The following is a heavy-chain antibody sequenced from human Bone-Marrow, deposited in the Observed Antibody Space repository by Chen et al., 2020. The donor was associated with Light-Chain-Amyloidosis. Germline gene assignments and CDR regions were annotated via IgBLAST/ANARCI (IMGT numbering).Heavy chain of an antibody. CDR1: GYTFANYW. J-gene: IGHJ4*02. CDR3: ARRRDGYNFDY. CDR2: IYPDDSDA. Sequence: EVQLEQSGPAVKKPGESLQISCKGSGYTFANYWIGWVRQMPGKGLEWMGVIYPDDSDARYSPSFEGQVTISADKSITTAYLQWRSLKASDTAMYYCARRRDGYNFDYWGQGTLVNVSS. D-gene: IGHD5-12*01. V-gene: IGHV5-51*01.